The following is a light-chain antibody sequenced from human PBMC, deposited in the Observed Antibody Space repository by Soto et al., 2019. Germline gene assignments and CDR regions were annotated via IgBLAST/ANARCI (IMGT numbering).Light chain of an antibody. Sequence: DNQMTQSPSTVSASVGDRVTITCRASQSIGRWLAWYQEKPGKAPKVLIYDASSLESGVPSRFSGSGSGTEFILTISSLLPDDSATYSCQQYNSYFGPGTKVDIK. J-gene: IGKJ3*01. V-gene: IGKV1-5*01. CDR1: QSIGRW. CDR3: QQYNSY. CDR2: DAS.